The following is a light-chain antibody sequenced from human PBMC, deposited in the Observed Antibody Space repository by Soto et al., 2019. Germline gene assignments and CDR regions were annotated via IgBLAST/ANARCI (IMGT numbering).Light chain of an antibody. V-gene: IGKV1-39*01. CDR2: AAS. CDR3: QQAYSTPWT. Sequence: DIQMTQSPSSLSASVGDRVTITCRATQSISSYLNWYQQQPGEAPKLLIYAASILQSGVPSRFSGSGSGTEFTLTLNSLQPEDFATYYCQQAYSTPWTFGQGTKVEIK. J-gene: IGKJ1*01. CDR1: QSISSY.